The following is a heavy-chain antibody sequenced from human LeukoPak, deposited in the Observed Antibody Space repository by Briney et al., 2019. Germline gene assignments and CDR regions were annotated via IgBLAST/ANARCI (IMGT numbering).Heavy chain of an antibody. CDR3: AREVRRRGMVVTAITIFDY. Sequence: PSETLSLTCTVSGGSISSGDYYWSWIRQPPGKGLEWIGYIYYSGSTYYNPSLKSRVTISVDTSKNQFSLKLSSVTAADTAVYYCAREVRRRGMVVTAITIFDYWGQGTLVTVSS. D-gene: IGHD2-21*02. CDR1: GGSISSGDYY. V-gene: IGHV4-30-4*01. J-gene: IGHJ4*02. CDR2: IYYSGST.